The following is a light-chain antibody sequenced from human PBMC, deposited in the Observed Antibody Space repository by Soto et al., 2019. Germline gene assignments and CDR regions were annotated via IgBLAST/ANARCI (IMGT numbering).Light chain of an antibody. J-gene: IGKJ1*01. V-gene: IGKV3-11*01. CDR1: QSVSSY. CDR2: DAS. Sequence: EIVLTQSPATLSLSPGERATLSCRASQSVSSYFAWYQQKPGQAPRLLIYDASNRAAGIPARFSGSGYGTDFPLTISSLEPEDFAVYYCQQRSNCPLTFGQGTQVQIK. CDR3: QQRSNCPLT.